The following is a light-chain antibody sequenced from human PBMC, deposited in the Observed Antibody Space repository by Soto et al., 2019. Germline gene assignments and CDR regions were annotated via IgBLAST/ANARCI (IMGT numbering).Light chain of an antibody. CDR2: DAS. CDR1: QSVSNN. J-gene: IGKJ5*01. CDR3: QQYNNWPPAWP. V-gene: IGKV3-15*01. Sequence: EIFVRQSAATLSVSPVERATLSCMASQSVSNNLAWYQQKPGQPPRLLIYDASTRATGIPARFSGSGSETEFTLTITSLQSEDFAVYYCQQYNNWPPAWPFGQGTRLEIK.